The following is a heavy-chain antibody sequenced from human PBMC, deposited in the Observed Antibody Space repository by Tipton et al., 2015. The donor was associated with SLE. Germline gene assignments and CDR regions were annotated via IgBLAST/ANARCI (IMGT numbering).Heavy chain of an antibody. D-gene: IGHD4-17*01. Sequence: SLRLSCVASGFTFSSHGMHWIRQAPGKGLEWVAVIWYDGSNKYYADSVKGRFTISRDNSKNTMYLQVNTLRTEDTAVYFCAREVGGPTVTELDFYYGLDVWGQGTMVTVSS. V-gene: IGHV3-33*08. J-gene: IGHJ6*02. CDR2: IWYDGSNK. CDR1: GFTFSSHG. CDR3: AREVGGPTVTELDFYYGLDV.